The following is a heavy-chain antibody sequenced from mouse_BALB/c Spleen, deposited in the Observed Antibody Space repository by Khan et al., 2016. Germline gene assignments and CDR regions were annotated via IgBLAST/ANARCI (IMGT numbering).Heavy chain of an antibody. J-gene: IGHJ2*01. V-gene: IGHV1-80*01. CDR1: GYAFSIYW. CDR2: IYPGDGDT. CDR3: ARSGYGYDY. Sequence: QVQLQQSGAELVRPGSSVKISCKASGYAFSIYWMNWVKQRPGQGLEWIGQIYPGDGDTDYNGKFKDKATLTADKSSSTPYMQLSSLTSEDSALYFCARSGYGYDYGGQGTTLTVSS. D-gene: IGHD2-2*01.